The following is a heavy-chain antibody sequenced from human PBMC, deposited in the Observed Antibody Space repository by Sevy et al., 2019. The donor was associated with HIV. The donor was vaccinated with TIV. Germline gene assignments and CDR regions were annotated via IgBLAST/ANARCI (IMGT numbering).Heavy chain of an antibody. CDR3: ARDQEWVALACKKGGDAFDI. D-gene: IGHD6-19*01. CDR1: GFTFSSYA. CDR2: ISGSGGST. Sequence: GGSLRLSCAASGFTFSSYAMSWVRQAPGKGLEWVSAISGSGGSTYYADSVKGRFTNSRDNSKNTLYLQMDSMRTEDTAVYYCARDQEWVALACKKGGDAFDIWGQGTMVTVSS. V-gene: IGHV3-23*01. J-gene: IGHJ3*02.